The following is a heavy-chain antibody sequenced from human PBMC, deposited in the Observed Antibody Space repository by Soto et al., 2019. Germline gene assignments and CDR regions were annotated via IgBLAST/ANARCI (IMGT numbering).Heavy chain of an antibody. CDR1: GGTFSSYA. V-gene: IGHV1-69*13. J-gene: IGHJ5*02. CDR3: ARESEAGIAVAGTFS. CDR2: IIPIFGTA. D-gene: IGHD6-19*01. Sequence: GASVKVSCKASGGTFSSYAISWVRQAPGQGLEWMGGIIPIFGTANYAQKFQGRVTITADESTSTAYMELSSLRSEDTAVYYCARESEAGIAVAGTFSWGQGTLVTVSS.